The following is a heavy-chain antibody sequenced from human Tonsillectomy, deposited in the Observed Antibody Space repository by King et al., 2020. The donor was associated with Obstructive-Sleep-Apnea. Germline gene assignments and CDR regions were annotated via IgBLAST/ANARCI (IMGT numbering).Heavy chain of an antibody. Sequence: QLQESGPGLVKPSQTLSLTCTVSGGSISSGGYYWSWIRQPPGKGLEWIGYSYYSENTYYNPSLKIRFTISLDTSKNQFSLKLNSVIAADTSVYYCARDRNYYDSSGYELSASIWGQGKMVTVSS. V-gene: IGHV4-31*03. CDR3: ARDRNYYDSSGYELSASI. CDR2: SYYSENT. J-gene: IGHJ3*02. CDR1: GGSISSGGYY. D-gene: IGHD3-22*01.